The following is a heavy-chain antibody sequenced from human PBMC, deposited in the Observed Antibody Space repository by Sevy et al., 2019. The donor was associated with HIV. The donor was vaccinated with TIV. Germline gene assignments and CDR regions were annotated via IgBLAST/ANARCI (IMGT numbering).Heavy chain of an antibody. D-gene: IGHD1-26*01. CDR2: ISSSSSYI. CDR1: GFTFGSYS. J-gene: IGHJ4*02. Sequence: GESLKISCAASGFTFGSYSMNWVRQAPGKGLEWVSSISSSSSYIYYADSVKGRFTISRDNAKNSLYLQMNSLRAEDTAVYYCARDPVGATTRSGRGLIDYWGQGTLVTVSS. V-gene: IGHV3-21*01. CDR3: ARDPVGATTRSGRGLIDY.